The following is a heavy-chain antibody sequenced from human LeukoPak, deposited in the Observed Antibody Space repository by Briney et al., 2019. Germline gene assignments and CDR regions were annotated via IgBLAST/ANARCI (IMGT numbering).Heavy chain of an antibody. J-gene: IGHJ4*02. CDR2: LSPSGTAT. V-gene: IGHV3-23*01. Sequence: GGSLRLSCAASGFTFSSFSMNWVRQAPGKGLEWVSTLSPSGTATYYADSVKGRFTISRDNSQNTLYLQMNSLRAEDTAVYYCAKDPTPSITGTPIDYWGQGTLVTVSS. D-gene: IGHD1-7*01. CDR3: AKDPTPSITGTPIDY. CDR1: GFTFSSFS.